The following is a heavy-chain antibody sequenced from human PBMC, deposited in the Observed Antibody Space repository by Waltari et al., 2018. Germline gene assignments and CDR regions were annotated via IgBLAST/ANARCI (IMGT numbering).Heavy chain of an antibody. D-gene: IGHD4-17*01. Sequence: QVQLVQSGAEVKKPGSSVKVSCKASGGTFSSYAISWVRQAPGQGLEWMGGIIPIFGTANYAQKFQGRVTMTRNTSISTAYMELSSLRSEDTAVYYCARGGYGDYGPSDYWGQGTLVTVSS. V-gene: IGHV1-69*06. CDR1: GGTFSSYA. CDR2: IIPIFGTA. J-gene: IGHJ4*02. CDR3: ARGGYGDYGPSDY.